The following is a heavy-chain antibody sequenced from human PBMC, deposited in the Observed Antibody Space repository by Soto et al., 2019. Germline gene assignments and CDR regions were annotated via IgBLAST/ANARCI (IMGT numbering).Heavy chain of an antibody. V-gene: IGHV6-1*01. CDR3: AGTTSHEWYYMDV. CDR1: GDSVSSNSAA. J-gene: IGHJ6*03. D-gene: IGHD1-7*01. CDR2: TYYRSRWYN. Sequence: QTLSLTCAISGDSVSSNSAAWNWIRLSPSRGLEWLARTYYRSRWYNDYAVSVRSRITVNPDTSKNQFSLQLTSVTPEDTAVYYCAGTTSHEWYYMDVWGKGTTVTVSS.